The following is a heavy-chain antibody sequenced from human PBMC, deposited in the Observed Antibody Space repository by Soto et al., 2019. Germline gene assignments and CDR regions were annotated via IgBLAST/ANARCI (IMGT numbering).Heavy chain of an antibody. V-gene: IGHV3-11*06. CDR3: ARLRRVRKPNRAYYFDS. CDR1: GFTFSDYY. CDR2: ISSSSSYT. J-gene: IGHJ4*02. Sequence: GGSLRLSCAASGFTFSDYYMSWIRQAPGKGLEWVSYISSSSSYTNYADSVKGRFTISRDNAKNSLYLQMNSLRAEDTAVYYCARLRRVRKPNRAYYFDSWGQGTLATVSS.